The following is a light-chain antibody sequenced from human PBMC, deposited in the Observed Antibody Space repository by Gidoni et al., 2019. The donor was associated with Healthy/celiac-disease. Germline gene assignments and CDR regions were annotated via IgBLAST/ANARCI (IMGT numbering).Light chain of an antibody. Sequence: DIQMTQSPSSLSASVGDRVTITCRASQSISSYIKWYQQKPGKAPKLLIYAASSLQSGVPSRFSGSGSGTDFTLTISSLQPEDFATYYCQQSYSTLTFGGGTKVEIK. CDR1: QSISSY. J-gene: IGKJ4*01. CDR3: QQSYSTLT. CDR2: AAS. V-gene: IGKV1-39*01.